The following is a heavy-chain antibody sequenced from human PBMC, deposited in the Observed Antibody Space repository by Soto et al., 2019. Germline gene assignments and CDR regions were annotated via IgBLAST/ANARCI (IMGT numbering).Heavy chain of an antibody. J-gene: IGHJ5*02. CDR3: ARDSRNIVVVPAAPAGNWFDP. CDR1: GGTFSSYA. Sequence: SVKVSCKXSGGTFSSYAISWVRQAPGQGLEWMGGIIPIFGTANYAQKFQGRVTITADESTSTAYMELSSLRSEDTAVYYCARDSRNIVVVPAAPAGNWFDPWGQGTLVTVSS. D-gene: IGHD2-2*01. V-gene: IGHV1-69*13. CDR2: IIPIFGTA.